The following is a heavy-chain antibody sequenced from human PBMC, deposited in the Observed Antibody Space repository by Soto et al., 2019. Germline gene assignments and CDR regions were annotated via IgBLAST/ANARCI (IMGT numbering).Heavy chain of an antibody. CDR2: IGTSGATT. V-gene: IGHV3-23*01. CDR1: GFTFTNYG. J-gene: IGHJ4*02. Sequence: EVQLLESGGGLVQPGGSLRLSCAASGFTFTNYGMSWVRQAPGKGLEWVSSIGTSGATTYYADSVKGRFTISRDNSKNTLSLQMNSLRAEDTAVYYCAKLRNKSGSDFWGQGTLVAVAS. D-gene: IGHD3-3*01. CDR3: AKLRNKSGSDF.